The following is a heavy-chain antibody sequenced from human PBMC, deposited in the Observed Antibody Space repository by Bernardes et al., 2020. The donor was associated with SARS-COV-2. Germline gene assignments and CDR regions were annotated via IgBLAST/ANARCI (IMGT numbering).Heavy chain of an antibody. CDR1: GGSISGFY. D-gene: IGHD3-10*01. Sequence: TLSPTCTVSGGSISGFYWSWIRQSPGKGLEWIGYIYSSGSTNNNPSLKSRVTISIDTSKNQFSLRVNSVTAADTAVYYCAREQNSLVRGVIDSWGQGILVTVSS. CDR2: IYSSGST. CDR3: AREQNSLVRGVIDS. J-gene: IGHJ5*01. V-gene: IGHV4-59*01.